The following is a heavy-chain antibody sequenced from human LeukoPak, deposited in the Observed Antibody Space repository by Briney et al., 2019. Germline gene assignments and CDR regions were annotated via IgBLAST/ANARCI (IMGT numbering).Heavy chain of an antibody. CDR3: ARNRLDPSYYSSMDV. V-gene: IGHV3-11*01. Sequence: GGSLRLSCAASGFTFSDYYMSWIRQAPGKGLEWVSYISSSGSTIYYADSVKGRFTISRDNAKNSLYLQMNSLRAEDTPVYYCARNRLDPSYYSSMDVWGKGTTVTVSS. CDR1: GFTFSDYY. CDR2: ISSSGSTI. D-gene: IGHD1-14*01. J-gene: IGHJ6*03.